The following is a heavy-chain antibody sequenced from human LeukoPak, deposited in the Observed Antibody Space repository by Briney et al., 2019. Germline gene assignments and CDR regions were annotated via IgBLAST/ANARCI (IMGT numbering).Heavy chain of an antibody. CDR2: IFHTGST. D-gene: IGHD3-10*01. CDR1: GGSISSNY. CDR3: ARHIRGAYYYFDY. Sequence: SEALSLTCTVSGGSISSNYWSWIRQPPRKGLEWIGYIFHTGSTNYNPSLKSRVTISVDTSKNQFSLKLSSVTAADTAVYYCARHIRGAYYYFDYWGQGTLVTVSS. V-gene: IGHV4-59*08. J-gene: IGHJ4*02.